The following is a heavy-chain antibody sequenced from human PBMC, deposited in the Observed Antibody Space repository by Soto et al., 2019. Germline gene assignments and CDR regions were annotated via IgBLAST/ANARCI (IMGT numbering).Heavy chain of an antibody. Sequence: QVQLQQWGAGLLKPSETLSLTCAVYGGSFSGYYWSWIRQPPGKGLEWIGEINHSGSTNYNPSLKSRVTISVDTSKNQFSLKLSSVTAADTAVYYCATWVIAVVGLQHWGQGTLVTVSS. J-gene: IGHJ1*01. CDR1: GGSFSGYY. V-gene: IGHV4-34*01. D-gene: IGHD6-19*01. CDR2: INHSGST. CDR3: ATWVIAVVGLQH.